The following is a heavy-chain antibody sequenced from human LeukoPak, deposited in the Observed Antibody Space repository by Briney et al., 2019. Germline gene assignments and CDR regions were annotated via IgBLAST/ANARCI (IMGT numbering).Heavy chain of an antibody. J-gene: IGHJ3*02. CDR3: ARDPFYGSGSSQPHAFDI. Sequence: ASVKVSCKASGYTFTSYYMLWVRQAPGQGLEWMGIVNPSGGSTSYAQKFQGRVTITRDTSTSTVYMELSSLRSEDTAVYYCARDPFYGSGSSQPHAFDIWGQGTMVTVSS. D-gene: IGHD3-10*01. V-gene: IGHV1-46*01. CDR1: GYTFTSYY. CDR2: VNPSGGST.